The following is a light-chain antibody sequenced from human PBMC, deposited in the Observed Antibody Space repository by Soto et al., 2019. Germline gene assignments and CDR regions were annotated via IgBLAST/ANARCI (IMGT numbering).Light chain of an antibody. V-gene: IGLV3-21*02. J-gene: IGLJ1*01. Sequence: SYELTQPPAVSVAPGQTARITWGGNNIGGKSPHWYHQKPGQAPVLVVYDDVDRPSGIPERFSGSNSGNTATLTISRVEAGDEADYYCQVWDNNYDHYVFGTGTKVTVL. CDR1: NIGGKS. CDR3: QVWDNNYDHYV. CDR2: DDV.